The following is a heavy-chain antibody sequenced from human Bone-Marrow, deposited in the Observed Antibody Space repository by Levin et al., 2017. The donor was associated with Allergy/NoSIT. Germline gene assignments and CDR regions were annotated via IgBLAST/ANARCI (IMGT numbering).Heavy chain of an antibody. CDR1: GFTFSNAW. CDR3: TTVVSRGDSSGYYYYYYGMDV. J-gene: IGHJ6*02. D-gene: IGHD3-22*01. V-gene: IGHV3-15*01. Sequence: PGGSLRLSCAASGFTFSNAWMSWVRQAPGKGLEWVGRIKSKTDGGTTDYAAPVKGRFTISRDDSKNTLYLQMNSLKTEDTAVYYCTTVVSRGDSSGYYYYYYGMDVWGQGTTVTVSS. CDR2: IKSKTDGGTT.